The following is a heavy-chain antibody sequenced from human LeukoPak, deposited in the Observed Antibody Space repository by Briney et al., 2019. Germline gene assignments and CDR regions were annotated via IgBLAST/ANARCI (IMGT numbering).Heavy chain of an antibody. CDR1: GGSISSSSYY. D-gene: IGHD4-17*01. Sequence: SETLSLTCTVSGGSISSSSYYWGWIRQPPGKGLEWIGSIYYSGSTYYNPSLKSRVTISVDTSKNQFSLKLSSETAADTAVYYCARMGVTVTLRATTHFDYWGQGTLVTVSS. V-gene: IGHV4-39*07. CDR3: ARMGVTVTLRATTHFDY. CDR2: IYYSGST. J-gene: IGHJ4*02.